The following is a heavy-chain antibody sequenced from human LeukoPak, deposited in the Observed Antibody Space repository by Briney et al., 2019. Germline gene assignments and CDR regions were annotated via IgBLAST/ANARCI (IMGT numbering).Heavy chain of an antibody. J-gene: IGHJ5*02. V-gene: IGHV4-39*07. CDR1: GGSISSGSYY. D-gene: IGHD2-2*01. CDR2: MYHSGDT. CDR3: ARSKAHLSTSWYGTWFDP. Sequence: SETLSLTCTVSGGSISSGSYYWGWIRQPPGKGLEWIGSMYHSGDTYYNPSLKSRVTISVDTSKNQLSLKLSSVTAADTAVYYCARSKAHLSTSWYGTWFDPWGQGTLVTVSS.